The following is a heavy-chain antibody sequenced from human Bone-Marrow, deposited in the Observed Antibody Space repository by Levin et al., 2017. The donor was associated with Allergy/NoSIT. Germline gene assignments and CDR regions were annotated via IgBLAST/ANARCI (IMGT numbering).Heavy chain of an antibody. D-gene: IGHD2-2*01. CDR3: ARGSYCSSTSCYFQRYYYGMDV. CDR2: IIPIFGTA. J-gene: IGHJ6*02. Sequence: SVKVSCKASGGTFSSYAISWVRQAPGQGLEWMGGIIPIFGTANYAQKFQGRVTITADESTSTAYMELSSLRSEDTAVYYCARGSYCSSTSCYFQRYYYGMDVWGQGTTVTVSS. CDR1: GGTFSSYA. V-gene: IGHV1-69*13.